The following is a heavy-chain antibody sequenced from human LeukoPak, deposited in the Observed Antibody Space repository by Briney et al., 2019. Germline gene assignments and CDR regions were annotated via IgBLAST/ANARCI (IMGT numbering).Heavy chain of an antibody. CDR3: ARDYGSGSYYNGIDY. D-gene: IGHD3-10*01. CDR2: INWNGGTT. V-gene: IGHV3-20*04. CDR1: GFSLESYG. J-gene: IGHJ4*02. Sequence: PGGSLRLSCAASGFSLESYGMSWVRQFPGKGLEWVSYINWNGGTTDYADSVKGRFTISRDNGMSSLYLQMNSLRAEDTALYYCARDYGSGSYYNGIDYWGQGTLVSVSS.